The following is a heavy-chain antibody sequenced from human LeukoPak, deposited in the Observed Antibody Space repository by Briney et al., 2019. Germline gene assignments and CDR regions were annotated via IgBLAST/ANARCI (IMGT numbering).Heavy chain of an antibody. D-gene: IGHD1-26*01. Sequence: ASVKVSCKASGYTFTSYGISWVRQAPGQGLGWMGWISAYSGNTNYAQKLQGRVTMTTDTSTSTAYMELRSLRSNDTAVYYCARGLGGSGSYFLTFDYWGQGTLVTVSS. CDR1: GYTFTSYG. V-gene: IGHV1-18*01. J-gene: IGHJ4*02. CDR3: ARGLGGSGSYFLTFDY. CDR2: ISAYSGNT.